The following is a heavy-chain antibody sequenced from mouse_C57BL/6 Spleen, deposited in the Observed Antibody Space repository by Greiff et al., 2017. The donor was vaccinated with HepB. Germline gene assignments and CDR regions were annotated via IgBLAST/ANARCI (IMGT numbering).Heavy chain of an antibody. J-gene: IGHJ4*01. D-gene: IGHD2-5*01. CDR3: ARFPSNYVGAMDD. Sequence: VQLKESGAELVKPGASVKLSCTASGFNIKDYYMHWVKQRTEQGLEWIGRIDPEDGETKYAPNFQGKATITADTSSNTAYLQLSSLTAEDTAVYYCARFPSNYVGAMDDWGQGTSVTVSS. CDR1: GFNIKDYY. CDR2: IDPEDGET. V-gene: IGHV14-2*01.